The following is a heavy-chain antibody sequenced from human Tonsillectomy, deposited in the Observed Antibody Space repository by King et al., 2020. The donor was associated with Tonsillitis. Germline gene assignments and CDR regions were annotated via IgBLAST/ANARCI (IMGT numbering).Heavy chain of an antibody. CDR1: GFTFSSYG. V-gene: IGHV3-33*01. D-gene: IGHD2-2*01. CDR3: AGDSRRGSSTICLGY. J-gene: IGHJ4*02. CDR2: MWYDGSNK. Sequence: QVQLVESGGGVVQPGRSLRLSCAASGFTFSSYGMHWVRQAPGKGLEWVAVMWYDGSNKLYADSVKGRFTISRDNSKNALYLQMNSLRAEDTAVYYCAGDSRRGSSTICLGYWGQGTLVSVSS.